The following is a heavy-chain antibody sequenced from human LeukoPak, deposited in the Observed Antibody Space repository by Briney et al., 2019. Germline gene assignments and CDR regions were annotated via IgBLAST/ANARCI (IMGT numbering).Heavy chain of an antibody. D-gene: IGHD3-9*01. CDR1: GGTFSSYA. V-gene: IGHV1-69*05. Sequence: SVKVSCKASGGTFSSYAISWVRQAPGQGLEWMGGSIPIFGTANYAQKFQGRVTITTDESTSTAYMELSSLRSEDTVVYYWERAGYDILSPRGYYYYMDVWGKGTTVTVSS. CDR2: SIPIFGTA. J-gene: IGHJ6*03. CDR3: ERAGYDILSPRGYYYYMDV.